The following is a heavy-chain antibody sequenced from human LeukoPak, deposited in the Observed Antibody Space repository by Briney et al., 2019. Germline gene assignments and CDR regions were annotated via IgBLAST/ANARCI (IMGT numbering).Heavy chain of an antibody. J-gene: IGHJ4*02. CDR1: GYTFRRNG. V-gene: IGHV3-33*01. CDR3: ARWLSDKIDSNGYLDY. CDR2: IWYDGSKT. D-gene: IGHD2-8*01. Sequence: PGGSLRLSCAASGYTFRRNGMHWVRQAPGKGLEGVAVIWYDGSKTYYGDSVRGRFTISRGNSKNTLYLQMNSLRAEDTAVYYCARWLSDKIDSNGYLDYWGQGTLVTVSS.